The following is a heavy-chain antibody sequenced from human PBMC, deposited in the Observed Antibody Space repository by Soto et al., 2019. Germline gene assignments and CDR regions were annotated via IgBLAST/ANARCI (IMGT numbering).Heavy chain of an antibody. V-gene: IGHV3-33*01. CDR2: IWYDGSNK. D-gene: IGHD3-3*01. CDR3: ARASRYDFWSGKQ. CDR1: GFTFSSYG. Sequence: PGGSLRLSCAASGFTFSSYGMHWVRQAPGKGLEWVAVIWYDGSNKYYADSVKGRFTISRDNSKNTLYLQMNSLRAEDTAVYYCARASRYDFWSGKQWGQGTLVTVSS. J-gene: IGHJ4*02.